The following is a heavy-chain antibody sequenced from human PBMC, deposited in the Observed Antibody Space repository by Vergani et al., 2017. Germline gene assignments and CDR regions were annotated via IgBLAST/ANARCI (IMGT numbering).Heavy chain of an antibody. J-gene: IGHJ6*02. D-gene: IGHD3-10*01. V-gene: IGHV1-69*08. CDR2: IIPVIDRT. CDR1: GGTFSSNT. Sequence: QVQLVQSGTEIKKPGSSVKVSCKAFGGTFSSNTISWVRQAPGQGLEWMARIIPVIDRTDYAQKFQDRVTITADRSTNTAYMDLSRLKNEDTAVYFCAREKWEGFYGVGSWGHGMDVWGQGTTVIVSS. CDR3: AREKWEGFYGVGSWGHGMDV.